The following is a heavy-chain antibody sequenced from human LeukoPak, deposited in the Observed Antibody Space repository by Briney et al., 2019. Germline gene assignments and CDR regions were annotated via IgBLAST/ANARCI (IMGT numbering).Heavy chain of an antibody. CDR1: GGSISSYY. CDR3: ARHSGYYDSSGYYYYYYYGMDV. V-gene: IGHV4-59*08. CDR2: ISYSGST. D-gene: IGHD3-22*01. J-gene: IGHJ6*02. Sequence: PSETLSLTCTVSGGSISSYYWSWIRQPPGKGLEWIGYISYSGSTNYNPSLKSRVTISVDTSKNQFSLKLSSVTAADTAVYYCARHSGYYDSSGYYYYYYYGMDVWGQGTTVTVSS.